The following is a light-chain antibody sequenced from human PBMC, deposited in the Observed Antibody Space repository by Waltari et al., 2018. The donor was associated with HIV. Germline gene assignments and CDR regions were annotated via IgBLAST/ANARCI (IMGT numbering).Light chain of an antibody. CDR1: SNNVGTYA. V-gene: IGLV1-36*01. CDR3: STWDYSLSAPL. Sequence: QSALTQEVSVSGTVGQKVTLSCTGNSNNVGTYAVGWYQQISHGAPKSVMFGDSLPSGIPDRFSGSKSGTTASLTISGLQPEDDADYYCSTWDYSLSAPLVGGGTKLTVL. CDR2: GDS. J-gene: IGLJ2*01.